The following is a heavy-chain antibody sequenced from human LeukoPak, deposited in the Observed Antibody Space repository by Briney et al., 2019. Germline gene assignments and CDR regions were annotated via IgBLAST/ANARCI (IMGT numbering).Heavy chain of an antibody. CDR3: ARDAGGSLLDY. J-gene: IGHJ4*02. D-gene: IGHD1-26*01. CDR2: IKQDGSEK. V-gene: IGHV3-7*01. CDR1: GFTFSSYW. Sequence: GGSLRLSCAASGFTFSSYWMSCVRQAPGKGLEWVANIKQDGSEKYYVDSVKGRFTISRDNAKNSLYLQMNSLRAEDTAVYYCARDAGGSLLDYWGQGTLVTVSS.